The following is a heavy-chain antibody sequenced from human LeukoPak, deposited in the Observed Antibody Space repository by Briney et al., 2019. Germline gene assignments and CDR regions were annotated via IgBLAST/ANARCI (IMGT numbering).Heavy chain of an antibody. CDR1: GYSIRSGYY. J-gene: IGHJ5*02. V-gene: IGHV4-38-2*01. D-gene: IGHD1-26*01. Sequence: SEILSLTCGVSGYSIRSGYYWAWIRQSPGKGLEWIGSIYHRGNTLYNPSLKSRVTMSVDTPKNQFSLKLSSVTAADTAVYYCARIPAGWTVGATVPWGQGTLVTVSS. CDR3: ARIPAGWTVGATVP. CDR2: IYHRGNT.